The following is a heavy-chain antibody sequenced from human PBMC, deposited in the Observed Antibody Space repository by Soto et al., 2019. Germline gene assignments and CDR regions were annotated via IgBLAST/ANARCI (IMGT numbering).Heavy chain of an antibody. CDR1: GGSISSYY. V-gene: IGHV4-59*01. Sequence: SETLSLTCTVSGGSISSYYWSWIRQPPGKGLEWIGYIYYSGSTNYNPSLKSRVTISVDTSKNQFSLKLSSVTAADTAVYYCARVSSGWSWYYYYGMDVWGQGSTVTVSS. CDR3: ARVSSGWSWYYYYGMDV. J-gene: IGHJ6*02. D-gene: IGHD6-19*01. CDR2: IYYSGST.